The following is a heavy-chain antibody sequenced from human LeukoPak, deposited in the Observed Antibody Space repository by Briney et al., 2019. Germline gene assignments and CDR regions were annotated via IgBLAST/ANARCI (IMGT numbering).Heavy chain of an antibody. J-gene: IGHJ4*02. D-gene: IGHD5-12*01. CDR2: INHSGST. Sequence: PSETLSLTCAVYGGSFSGYYWSWIRQPPGKGLEWIGEINHSGSTNYNPSLKSRVTISVDTSKNQFSLKLSSETAADTAVYYCASFGYSGGYWGQGTLVTVSS. CDR1: GGSFSGYY. CDR3: ASFGYSGGY. V-gene: IGHV4-34*01.